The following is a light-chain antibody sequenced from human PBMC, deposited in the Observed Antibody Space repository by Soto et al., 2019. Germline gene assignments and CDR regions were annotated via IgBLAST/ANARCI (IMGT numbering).Light chain of an antibody. CDR2: EVT. CDR3: TSYTSSDTVV. V-gene: IGLV2-14*01. J-gene: IGLJ3*02. Sequence: QSALTQPASVSGSPGQSITISCSGTTSDVGSYNFVSWYQLKSAKAPKLVIYEVTNRPSGVSYRFSGSKSGNMASLTISGLQTEDEAVYYCTSYTSSDTVVFGGGTKLTVL. CDR1: TSDVGSYNF.